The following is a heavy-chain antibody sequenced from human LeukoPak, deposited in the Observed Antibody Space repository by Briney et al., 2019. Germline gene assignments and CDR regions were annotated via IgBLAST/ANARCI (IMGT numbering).Heavy chain of an antibody. V-gene: IGHV1-69*05. J-gene: IGHJ4*02. D-gene: IGHD3-10*01. CDR3: ARSYGSGSFLDY. CDR2: IVPIFGTT. Sequence: SVKVSCKASGGTFSSYAITWCDRPPGKGLEWMARIVPIFGTTHYAQNLQGRATITTDESTGAAYMELSGLRSEDTAVYFCARSYGSGSFLDYWGQGTLVTVSS. CDR1: GGTFSSYA.